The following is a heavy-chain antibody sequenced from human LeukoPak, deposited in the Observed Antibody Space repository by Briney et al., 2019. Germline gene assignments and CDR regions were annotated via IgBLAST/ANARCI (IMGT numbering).Heavy chain of an antibody. V-gene: IGHV3-53*01. CDR3: AGDTHSSNWYDH. D-gene: IGHD6-13*01. CDR2: IYSDGHT. Sequence: PGGSLRLSCAVSGFTLSSIYMSWVRQAPGKGLEWVSSIYSDGHTYYADSVKGRFTISRDSSRNTLYLQMNSLRVDDTAVYYCAGDTHSSNWYDHWGQGTLVTVSS. CDR1: GFTLSSIY. J-gene: IGHJ5*02.